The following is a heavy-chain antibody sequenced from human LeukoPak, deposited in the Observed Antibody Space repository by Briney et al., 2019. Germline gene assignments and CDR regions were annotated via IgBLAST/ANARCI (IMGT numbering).Heavy chain of an antibody. CDR2: INAGNGNT. CDR3: ARVDKVASAFDI. Sequence: ASVKVSCKASGYTFTSYAMHWVRQAPGQRLEWMGWINAGNGNTKYSQKFQGRVTITRDTSASTAYMELSSLRSEDTAVYYCARVDKVASAFDIWGQGTMLTVSS. V-gene: IGHV1-3*01. D-gene: IGHD3-9*01. CDR1: GYTFTSYA. J-gene: IGHJ3*02.